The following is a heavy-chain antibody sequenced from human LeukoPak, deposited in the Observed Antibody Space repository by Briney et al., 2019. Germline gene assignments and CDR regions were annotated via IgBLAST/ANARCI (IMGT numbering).Heavy chain of an antibody. CDR2: ISGNGGST. CDR1: GFTFSDYA. CDR3: ARVRGGLDI. Sequence: PGGSLRLSCAASGFTFSDYAMHWVRQAPGKGLEYVSAISGNGGSTYYANSVKGRFTISRDNAKNTLYLQMNSLRAEDTAVYYCARVRGGLDIWGQGTMVTVSS. J-gene: IGHJ3*02. V-gene: IGHV3-64*01. D-gene: IGHD3-16*01.